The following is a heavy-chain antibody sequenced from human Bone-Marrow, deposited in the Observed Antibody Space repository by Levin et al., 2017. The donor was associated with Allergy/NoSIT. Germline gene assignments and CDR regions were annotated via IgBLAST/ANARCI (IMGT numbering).Heavy chain of an antibody. CDR3: ARSPAVAGPGAGAFDI. D-gene: IGHD6-19*01. CDR1: GYTFIGYY. V-gene: IGHV1-2*06. CDR2: INPNSGGT. Sequence: WASVKVSCKASGYTFIGYYMHWVRQAPGQGLEWMGRINPNSGGTNYAQKFQGRVTMTRDTSISTAYMELSRLRSDDTAVYYCARSPAVAGPGAGAFDIWGQGTMVTVSS. J-gene: IGHJ3*02.